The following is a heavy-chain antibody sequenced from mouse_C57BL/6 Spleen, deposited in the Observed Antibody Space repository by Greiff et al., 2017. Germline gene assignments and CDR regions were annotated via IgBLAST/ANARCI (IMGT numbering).Heavy chain of an antibody. J-gene: IGHJ3*01. Sequence: VQLQQSGAELARPGASVKLSCKASGYTFTSYGISWVKQRTGQGLEWIGEIYPRSGNTYYNEKFKGKATLTADKSSSTAYMELRSLTSEDSAVYFCARASSDDYDGAWLAYWGQGTLVTVSA. V-gene: IGHV1-81*01. D-gene: IGHD2-4*01. CDR2: IYPRSGNT. CDR3: ARASSDDYDGAWLAY. CDR1: GYTFTSYG.